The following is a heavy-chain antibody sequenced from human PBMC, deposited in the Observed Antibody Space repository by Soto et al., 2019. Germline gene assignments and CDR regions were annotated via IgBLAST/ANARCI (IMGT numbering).Heavy chain of an antibody. Sequence: EASVKVSCKASGGTFSSYTISWVRQAPGQGLEWMGRIIPILGIANYAQKFQGRVTITADKSTSTAYMELSSLRSEDTAVYYCARLTPRQVLSGTINYYYGMDVWGQGTTVTVSS. J-gene: IGHJ6*02. V-gene: IGHV1-69*02. D-gene: IGHD6-25*01. CDR3: ARLTPRQVLSGTINYYYGMDV. CDR2: IIPILGIA. CDR1: GGTFSSYT.